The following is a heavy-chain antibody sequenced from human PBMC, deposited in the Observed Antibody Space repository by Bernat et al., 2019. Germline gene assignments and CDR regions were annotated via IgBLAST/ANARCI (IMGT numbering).Heavy chain of an antibody. CDR1: GFTFSSYG. J-gene: IGHJ3*02. CDR3: ARDRDGILLWFREGSDTFDI. Sequence: QVQLVESGGGVVQPGRSLRLSCAASGFTFSSYGMHWVRQAPGKGLEGVAVIWYDGSNKYYADSVTCRFTISRDNSKNTLYLQMNSLRAEDTAVYYCARDRDGILLWFREGSDTFDIWGQGTMVTVSS. V-gene: IGHV3-33*01. D-gene: IGHD3-10*01. CDR2: IWYDGSNK.